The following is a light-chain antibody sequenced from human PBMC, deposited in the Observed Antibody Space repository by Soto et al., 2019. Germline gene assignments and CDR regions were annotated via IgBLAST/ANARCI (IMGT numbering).Light chain of an antibody. CDR3: SSYTSSSTRV. CDR1: SSDVGGYNY. CDR2: EVS. J-gene: IGLJ1*01. Sequence: QSVLTQPASVSGSPGQSITVSCTGTSSDVGGYNYVSWYQQHPGKAPKLMIYEVSNRPSGVSNRFSGSKSGNTASLTISGLQAEDEADYYCSSYTSSSTRVFAPGPKGTVL. V-gene: IGLV2-14*01.